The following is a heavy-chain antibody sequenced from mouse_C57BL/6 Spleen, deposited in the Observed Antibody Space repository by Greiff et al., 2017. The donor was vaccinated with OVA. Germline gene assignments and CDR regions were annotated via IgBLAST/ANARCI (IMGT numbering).Heavy chain of an antibody. J-gene: IGHJ2*01. D-gene: IGHD2-2*01. CDR2: IDPSDSYT. Sequence: QVQLQQPGAELVKPGASVKLSCKASGYTFTSYWLQWVKQRPGQGLEWIGEIDPSDSYTNYNQKFKGKATLTVDTSSSTAYMQLSSLTSEDSAVYYCARGGYGYDDYGGQGTTLTVSS. CDR1: GYTFTSYW. V-gene: IGHV1-50*01. CDR3: ARGGYGYDDY.